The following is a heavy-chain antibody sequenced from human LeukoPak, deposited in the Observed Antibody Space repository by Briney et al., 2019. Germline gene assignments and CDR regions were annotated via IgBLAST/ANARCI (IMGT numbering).Heavy chain of an antibody. CDR3: ARDTPDSRDFDY. J-gene: IGHJ4*02. CDR2: IYHSGST. CDR1: GYSISSGYY. V-gene: IGHV4-38-2*02. Sequence: PSETLSLTCTVSGYSISSGYYWGWIRQPPGKGLEWIGSIYHSGSTYYNPSLKSRVTISVDTSKNQFSLKLSSVTAADTAVYYCARDTPDSRDFDYWGQGTLVTVSS. D-gene: IGHD6-13*01.